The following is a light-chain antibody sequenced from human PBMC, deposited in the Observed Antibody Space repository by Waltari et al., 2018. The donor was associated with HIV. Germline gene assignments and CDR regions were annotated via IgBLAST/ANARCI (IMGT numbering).Light chain of an antibody. V-gene: IGLV1-47*01. CDR2: RNN. Sequence: QSVLTQPPSASGTPGQRVTISCSGSSSNIGSNYVYWYPQLPGPAPNLLIYRNNQRPSGVPDRFSGSKSGTSASLAISGLRSEDEADYYCAAWDDSLSRVFGGGTKLTVL. CDR3: AAWDDSLSRV. J-gene: IGLJ3*02. CDR1: SSNIGSNY.